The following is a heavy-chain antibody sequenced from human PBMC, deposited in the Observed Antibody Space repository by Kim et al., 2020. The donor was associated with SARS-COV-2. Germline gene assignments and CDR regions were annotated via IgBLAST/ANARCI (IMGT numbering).Heavy chain of an antibody. CDR3: AQEYRGYELGY. CDR2: IIPFLGIA. D-gene: IGHD5-12*01. Sequence: SVKVSCKASGGTFSSYAISWVRQAPGQGLEWMGRIIPFLGIANYAQKFQGRVTITADKSTSTAYMELSSLRSEDTAVYYCAQEYRGYELGYWGQGTLVTVSS. CDR1: GGTFSSYA. J-gene: IGHJ4*02. V-gene: IGHV1-69*04.